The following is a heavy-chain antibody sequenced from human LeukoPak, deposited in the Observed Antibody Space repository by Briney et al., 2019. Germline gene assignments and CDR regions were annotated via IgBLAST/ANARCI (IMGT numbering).Heavy chain of an antibody. CDR2: IYSGGST. V-gene: IGHV3-53*01. D-gene: IGHD3-22*01. J-gene: IGHJ4*02. CDR3: ARDQILPSSGYYLH. CDR1: GFTFSSCA. Sequence: GGSLRLSCAASGFTFSSCAMHWVRQAPGKGLEWVSVIYSGGSTYYADSVKGRFTISRDNSKNTLYLQMNSLRAEDTAVYYCARDQILPSSGYYLHWGQGTLVTVSS.